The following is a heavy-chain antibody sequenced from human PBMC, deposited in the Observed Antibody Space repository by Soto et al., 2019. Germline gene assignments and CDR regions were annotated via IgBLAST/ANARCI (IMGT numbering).Heavy chain of an antibody. V-gene: IGHV3-30-3*01. CDR1: GFTFSSYA. D-gene: IGHD3-10*01. CDR3: ARERYGSGRFYYYYHGMDV. J-gene: IGHJ6*02. CDR2: ISYDGSNK. Sequence: GGSLRLSCAASGFTFSSYAMHWVRQAPGKGLEWVAVISYDGSNKYYADSVKGRFTISRDNSKNTLHLQMNSLRAEDTAVYYCARERYGSGRFYYYYHGMDVWGQGTTVTVSS.